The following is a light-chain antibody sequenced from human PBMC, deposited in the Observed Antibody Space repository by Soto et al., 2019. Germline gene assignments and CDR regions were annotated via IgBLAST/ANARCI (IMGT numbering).Light chain of an antibody. CDR1: QGISNY. CDR3: QKYSSVIT. V-gene: IGKV1-27*01. J-gene: IGKJ5*01. CDR2: AAS. Sequence: DIQMTQSPSSLSASVGDRVTITCRASQGISNYLDWYQQRPGEVPKLLIYAASTLQSGVPSRFSGSGSGTDFTLTISILQPEDVATYYCQKYSSVITFGQGTRLEIK.